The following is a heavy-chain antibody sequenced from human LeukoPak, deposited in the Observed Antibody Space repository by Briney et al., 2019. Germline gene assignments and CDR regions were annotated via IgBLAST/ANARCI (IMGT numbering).Heavy chain of an antibody. J-gene: IGHJ4*02. CDR1: GGSFSGYY. V-gene: IGHV4-34*01. Sequence: SETLSLTCAVYGGSFSGYYWSWIRQPPGKGLGWIGEINHSGSTNYNPSLKSRVTISVDTSKNQFSLKLSSVTAADTAVYYCARGRGYSYGLDYWGQGTLVTASS. CDR3: ARGRGYSYGLDY. CDR2: INHSGST. D-gene: IGHD5-18*01.